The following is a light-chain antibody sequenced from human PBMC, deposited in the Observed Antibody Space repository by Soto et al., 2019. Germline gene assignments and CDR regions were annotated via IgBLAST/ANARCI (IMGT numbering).Light chain of an antibody. CDR2: DAS. Sequence: DIQMTQSPSTLSTSVGDRVTITCRASQSISTWLVWFQQKPGKAPKLLIFDASTLEGGIPSRFSGSGSGTEFTLTISSLQPDDFATYYCQQYAIYSTFGQGTKVEIK. J-gene: IGKJ1*01. V-gene: IGKV1-5*01. CDR1: QSISTW. CDR3: QQYAIYST.